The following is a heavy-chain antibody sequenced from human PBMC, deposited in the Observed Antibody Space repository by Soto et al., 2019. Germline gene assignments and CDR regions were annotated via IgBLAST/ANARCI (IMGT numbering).Heavy chain of an antibody. CDR3: ATIRVRSWGNWFDP. CDR2: FDPEDGET. V-gene: IGHV1-24*01. Sequence: ASVKVSCKVSGYTLTDLSMHWVRQAPGKGLEWMGGFDPEDGETIYAQKFQGRVTMTEDTSTDTAYMELSSLRSEDTAVYYCATIRVRSWGNWFDPWGQGTLVTAPQ. CDR1: GYTLTDLS. J-gene: IGHJ5*02. D-gene: IGHD6-13*01.